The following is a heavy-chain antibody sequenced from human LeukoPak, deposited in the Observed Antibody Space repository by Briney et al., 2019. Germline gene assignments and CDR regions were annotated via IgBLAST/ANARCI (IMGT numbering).Heavy chain of an antibody. D-gene: IGHD2-21*02. CDR3: ARTLTYCGGDCYYFDP. Sequence: SGTLSLTCAVSGGSISSSNWWSWVRQPPGKGLEWIGEIYHSGSTNYNPSLKSRVTISVDRSKNQFSLKLSSVTAADTAMYFCARTLTYCGGDCYYFDPWGQGTLVTVSS. CDR2: IYHSGST. CDR1: GGSISSSNW. J-gene: IGHJ5*02. V-gene: IGHV4-4*02.